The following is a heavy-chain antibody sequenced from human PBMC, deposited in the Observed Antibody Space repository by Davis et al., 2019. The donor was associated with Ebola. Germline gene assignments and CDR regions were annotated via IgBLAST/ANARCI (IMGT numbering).Heavy chain of an antibody. D-gene: IGHD2-2*02. V-gene: IGHV3-23*01. J-gene: IGHJ6*02. CDR3: AKQLLYAGNYYYYYGMDV. Sequence: FTFSRDNSKNTLYLQMNSLRAEDTAVYYCAKQLLYAGNYYYYYGMDVWGQGTTVTVSS.